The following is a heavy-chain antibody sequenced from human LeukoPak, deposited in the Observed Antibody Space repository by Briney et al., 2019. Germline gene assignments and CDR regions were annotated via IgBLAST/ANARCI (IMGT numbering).Heavy chain of an antibody. CDR2: ISSSSSYT. CDR3: ARDSDSIDY. D-gene: IGHD2-15*01. J-gene: IGHJ4*02. Sequence: PGGSLRLSCAASGFIFSSYWMIWVRQAPGKGLEWVSYISSSSSYTNYADSVKGRFTISRDNAKNSLYLQMNSLRAEDTAVYYCARDSDSIDYWGQGTLVTVSS. V-gene: IGHV3-21*05. CDR1: GFIFSSYW.